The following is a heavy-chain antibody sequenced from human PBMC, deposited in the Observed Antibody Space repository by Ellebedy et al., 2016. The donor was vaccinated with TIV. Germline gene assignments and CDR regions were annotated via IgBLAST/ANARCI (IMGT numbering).Heavy chain of an antibody. Sequence: GESLKISCKGSGYSFSSYWIAWVRQMPGKGLEWMGIVYPGDSETRYSPSLQGQVTMSADKSKTTAYLQWSSLKASDSAMYYCARQTTYTGTSNYYYDFDSWGQGTLVTVSS. D-gene: IGHD3-10*01. J-gene: IGHJ4*02. V-gene: IGHV5-51*01. CDR1: GYSFSSYW. CDR3: ARQTTYTGTSNYYYDFDS. CDR2: VYPGDSET.